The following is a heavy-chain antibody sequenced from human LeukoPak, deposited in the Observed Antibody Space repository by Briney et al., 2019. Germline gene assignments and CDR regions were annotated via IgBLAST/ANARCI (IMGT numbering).Heavy chain of an antibody. Sequence: ASVKVSCNASGSTFTDYYIHWVRQAPGQRLEWMGWINSNSGGTNYAQKFQGRVTMTRDTSISTACIELSRLTSDDTAVYYCVRQISSYWGQGTLVTVSS. CDR1: GSTFTDYY. J-gene: IGHJ4*02. D-gene: IGHD2/OR15-2a*01. CDR2: INSNSGGT. V-gene: IGHV1-2*02. CDR3: VRQISSY.